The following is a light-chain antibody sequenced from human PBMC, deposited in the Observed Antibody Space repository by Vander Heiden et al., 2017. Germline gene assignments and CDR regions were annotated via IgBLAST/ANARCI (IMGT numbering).Light chain of an antibody. V-gene: IGLV1-44*01. J-gene: IGLJ3*02. Sequence: QSVLTQPPSASGTPGQRVTISCSGSSSNIGSNTVNWYQQLPGTAPKLLNESNNQRPSGVPDRFSGSKSGTSASLDISGLQSEDEADYDGAAWDDSLNGVVFGGGTKLTVL. CDR2: SNN. CDR1: SSNIGSNT. CDR3: AAWDDSLNGVV.